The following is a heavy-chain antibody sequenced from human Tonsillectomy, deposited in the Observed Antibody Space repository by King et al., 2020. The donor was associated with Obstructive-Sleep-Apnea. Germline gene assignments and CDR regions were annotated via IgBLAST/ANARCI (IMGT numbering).Heavy chain of an antibody. CDR1: GGSVTSSSYY. D-gene: IGHD5-24*01. J-gene: IGHJ4*02. Sequence: QLQESGPGLVKPSETLSLTCTVSGGSVTSSSYYWGWLRQPPGQGLEWIGSIFYSGTTYKPSLKSRVTISVDTSKNPLSLNLRSVTAADTGVYYCAGQMGIVDFWGQGTRVTVSS. CDR2: IFYSGTT. V-gene: IGHV4-39*07. CDR3: AGQMGIVDF.